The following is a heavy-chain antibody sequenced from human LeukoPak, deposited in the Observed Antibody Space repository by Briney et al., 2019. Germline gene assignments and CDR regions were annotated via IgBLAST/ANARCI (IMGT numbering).Heavy chain of an antibody. D-gene: IGHD3-22*01. Sequence: ASVKVSCKASGYTFTSYGISWVRQAPGQGLEWMGWISAYNGNTNYAQKLQGRATMTTDTSTSTAYMELRSLRSDDTAVYYCARVRYADYYDSSGYGGWFDPWGQGTLVTVSS. CDR3: ARVRYADYYDSSGYGGWFDP. CDR2: ISAYNGNT. CDR1: GYTFTSYG. J-gene: IGHJ5*02. V-gene: IGHV1-18*01.